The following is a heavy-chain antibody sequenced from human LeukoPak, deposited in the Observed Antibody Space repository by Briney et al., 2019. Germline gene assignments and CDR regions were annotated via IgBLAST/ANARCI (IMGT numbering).Heavy chain of an antibody. J-gene: IGHJ4*02. D-gene: IGHD1-26*01. Sequence: PSQTLSLTCTVSGGSISSGSYYWSWIRQPPGKGLEWIGYIYHSGSTYYNPSLKSRVTISVDRSKNQFSLKLSSVTAADTAVYYCATEMGLLRPLLEYWGQGTLVTVSS. CDR1: GGSISSGSYY. V-gene: IGHV4-30-2*01. CDR3: ATEMGLLRPLLEY. CDR2: IYHSGST.